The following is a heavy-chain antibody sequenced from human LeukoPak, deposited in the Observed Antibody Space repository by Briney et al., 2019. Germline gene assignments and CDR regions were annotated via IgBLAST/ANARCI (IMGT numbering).Heavy chain of an antibody. CDR3: ARIESTSKLGIAAAGT. CDR2: IKQDGSEK. CDR1: GFTFSNYW. D-gene: IGHD6-13*01. V-gene: IGHV3-7*01. J-gene: IGHJ5*02. Sequence: GGSLRLSCAASGFTFSNYWMSWVRQAPGKGLEWVANIKQDGSEKYYVDSVKGRFTISRDNAKNSLYLQMNSLRGEDTAVYYCARIESTSKLGIAAAGTWGQGTLVTVSS.